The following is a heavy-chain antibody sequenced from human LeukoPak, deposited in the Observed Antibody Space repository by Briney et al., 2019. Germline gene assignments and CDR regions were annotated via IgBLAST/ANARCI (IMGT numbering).Heavy chain of an antibody. V-gene: IGHV1-46*01. J-gene: IGHJ3*02. D-gene: IGHD3-22*01. CDR3: ARGGQTYYYDSSGYADAFDI. CDR1: GYTFTSYY. CDR2: INPRGGST. Sequence: ASVKVSCKASGYTFTSYYMHWVRQAPGQGLEWMGLINPRGGSTSYAQKFQGRVTMTRDMSTSTVYMELSSLRSEDTAVYYCARGGQTYYYDSSGYADAFDIWGQGTMVTVSS.